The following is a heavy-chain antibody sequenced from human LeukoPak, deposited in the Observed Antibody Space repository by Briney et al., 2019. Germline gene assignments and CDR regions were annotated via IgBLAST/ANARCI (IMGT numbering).Heavy chain of an antibody. J-gene: IGHJ6*02. Sequence: PGGSLRLSCAASGFAFSSYEMNWVRQAPGKGLEWVSYISSSGSTTYYADSVKGRFTISRDNAKNSLYLQMNSLSAEDTAVYYCARDQQPRDYGDYTDYYYYGMDVWGQGTTVTVSS. CDR2: ISSSGSTT. D-gene: IGHD4-17*01. CDR3: ARDQQPRDYGDYTDYYYYGMDV. V-gene: IGHV3-48*03. CDR1: GFAFSSYE.